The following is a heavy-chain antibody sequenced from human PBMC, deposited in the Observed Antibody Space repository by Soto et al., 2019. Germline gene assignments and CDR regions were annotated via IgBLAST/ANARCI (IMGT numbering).Heavy chain of an antibody. Sequence: QLQLQESGAGLVKPSQTLSLTCAVSGGSISSGDYSWSWIRQPPGKGLEWIGYIYHSGSTYYTPSLKSRVTISIDSSKNQFSLKLTSVTAADTAVYYCARGHDSNDNWGQGTLVTVSS. V-gene: IGHV4-30-2*01. CDR3: ARGHDSNDN. J-gene: IGHJ4*02. CDR2: IYHSGST. CDR1: GGSISSGDYS. D-gene: IGHD3-22*01.